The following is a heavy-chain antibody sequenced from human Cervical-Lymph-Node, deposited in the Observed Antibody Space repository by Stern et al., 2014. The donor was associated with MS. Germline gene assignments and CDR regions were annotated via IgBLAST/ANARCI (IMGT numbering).Heavy chain of an antibody. J-gene: IGHJ4*02. CDR2: ITNVGST. CDR3: ARDTSSPERSDW. CDR1: GFTVSRGY. V-gene: IGHV3-53*01. D-gene: IGHD1-1*01. Sequence: EVQLVESGGGVIQPGGSLRLSCTASGFTVSRGYMTWVRQAPGKGLEWVPLITNVGSTFYTDSVKGRFTISRDDSKNTVYLRMTSLRAEDTAMYYCARDTSSPERSDWWGQGTLVTVSS.